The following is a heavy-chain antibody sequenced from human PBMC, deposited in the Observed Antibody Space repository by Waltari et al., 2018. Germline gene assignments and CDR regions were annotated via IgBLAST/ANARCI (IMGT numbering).Heavy chain of an antibody. D-gene: IGHD3-16*02. V-gene: IGHV4-30-4*08. CDR2: IYYSGST. J-gene: IGHJ6*02. Sequence: QVQLQESGPGLVKPSQTLSLTCTVSGGSLSSGDYYWRWIRQPPGKGMERIGYIYYSGSTYYNPSLKSRVTISVDTSKNQFSLKLSSVTAADTAVYYCARDMGYDYIWGSYRPSPYGMDVWGQGTTVTVSS. CDR1: GGSLSSGDYY. CDR3: ARDMGYDYIWGSYRPSPYGMDV.